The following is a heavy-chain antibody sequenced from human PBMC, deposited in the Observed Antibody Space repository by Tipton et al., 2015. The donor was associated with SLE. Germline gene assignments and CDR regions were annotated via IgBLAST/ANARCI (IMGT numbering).Heavy chain of an antibody. J-gene: IGHJ4*02. D-gene: IGHD3-22*01. V-gene: IGHV4-38-2*02. Sequence: TLSLTCTVSGFSISSYYWGWIRQPPGKGLEWLGTIYHSGTTYYNPSLKSRLTLSIDTSKNQFSLKLSSVTAADTAVYYCARRPYVSSGYFFDYWGQGTLVTVSS. CDR3: ARRPYVSSGYFFDY. CDR2: IYHSGTT. CDR1: GFSISSYY.